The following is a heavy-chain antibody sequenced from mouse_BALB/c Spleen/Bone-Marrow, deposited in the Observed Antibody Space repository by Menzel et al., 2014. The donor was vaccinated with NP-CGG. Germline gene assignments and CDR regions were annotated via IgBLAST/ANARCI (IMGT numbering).Heavy chain of an antibody. CDR2: ISSGGSYT. J-gene: IGHJ2*01. CDR3: ARHITTVVADY. V-gene: IGHV5-9-3*01. CDR1: GFTFSSYA. Sequence: EVQVVESGGGLVKPGGSLKLSCAASGFTFSSYAMSWVRQTPEKRLEWVATISSGGSYTYYPDSVKGRFTISRDNTKNTLYLQMSSLRSEGTAMYYCARHITTVVADYWGQGTTLTVSS. D-gene: IGHD1-1*01.